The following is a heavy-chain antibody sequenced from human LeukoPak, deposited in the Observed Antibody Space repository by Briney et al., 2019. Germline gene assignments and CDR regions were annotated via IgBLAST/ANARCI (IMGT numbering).Heavy chain of an antibody. CDR3: ARDEQWLRYFDY. J-gene: IGHJ4*02. Sequence: GGSLRLSCAASGFTFSSYSMNWVRRAPGKGLEWVSSISSSSSYIYYADSVKGRFTISRDNAKNSLYLQMNSLRAEDTAVYYCARDEQWLRYFDYWGQGTLVTVSS. CDR1: GFTFSSYS. V-gene: IGHV3-21*01. D-gene: IGHD6-19*01. CDR2: ISSSSSYI.